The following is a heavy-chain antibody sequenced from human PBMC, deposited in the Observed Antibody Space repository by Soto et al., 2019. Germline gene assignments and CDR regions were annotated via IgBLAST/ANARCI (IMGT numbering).Heavy chain of an antibody. Sequence: QVQLVQSGAEVKKPGASVKVSCRASGYTFTRYSVHWVRQAPGQGLEWMGWINPNTVGTRFVPKFEGRVTLTTAPSVRTVYMEVRSLRSDDTAVFYCSVYFDDLQEASFWGQGTLVTVTS. D-gene: IGHD2-8*01. CDR1: GYTFTRYS. V-gene: IGHV1-2*02. CDR3: SVYFDDLQEASF. J-gene: IGHJ1*01. CDR2: INPNTVGT.